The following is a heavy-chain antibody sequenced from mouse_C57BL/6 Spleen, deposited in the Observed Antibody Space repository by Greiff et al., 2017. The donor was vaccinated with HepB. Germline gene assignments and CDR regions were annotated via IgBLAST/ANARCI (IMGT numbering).Heavy chain of an antibody. J-gene: IGHJ2*01. Sequence: EVQRVESGGGLVKPGGSLKLSCAASGFTFSDYGMHLVRQAPEKGLEWVAYISSGSSTIYYADTVKGRFTISRDNAKNTLFLQMTSLRSEDTAMYYCARSYFDGYYDYWGQGTTLTVSS. D-gene: IGHD2-3*01. CDR3: ARSYFDGYYDY. V-gene: IGHV5-17*01. CDR2: ISSGSSTI. CDR1: GFTFSDYG.